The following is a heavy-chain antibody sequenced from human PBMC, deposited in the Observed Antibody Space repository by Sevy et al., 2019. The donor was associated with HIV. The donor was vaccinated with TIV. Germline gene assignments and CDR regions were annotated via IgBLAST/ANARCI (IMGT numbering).Heavy chain of an antibody. CDR2: ISSSSYI. J-gene: IGHJ5*02. Sequence: GGSLRLSCAASGFTFSSYSMNWVRQAPGKGLEWVSSISSSSYIYYADSVKGRFTISRDNAKNSLYLQMNSLRAEDTAVYYCARDPSVVVVAATGWFDPWGQGTLVTVSS. V-gene: IGHV3-21*01. D-gene: IGHD2-15*01. CDR3: ARDPSVVVVAATGWFDP. CDR1: GFTFSSYS.